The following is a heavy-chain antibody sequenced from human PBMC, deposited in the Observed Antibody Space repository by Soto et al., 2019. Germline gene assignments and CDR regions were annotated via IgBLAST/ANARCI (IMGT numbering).Heavy chain of an antibody. CDR3: ARDMAGYSSGRRVYYYYGMDV. Sequence: GGSLRLSCAASGFTFSSYSMNWFRQAPGKGLEWVSYISSSSSTIYYADSVKGRFTISRDNAKNSLYLQMNSLRDEDTAVYYCARDMAGYSSGRRVYYYYGMDVWGQGTTGTVSS. CDR1: GFTFSSYS. D-gene: IGHD6-19*01. J-gene: IGHJ6*02. CDR2: ISSSSSTI. V-gene: IGHV3-48*02.